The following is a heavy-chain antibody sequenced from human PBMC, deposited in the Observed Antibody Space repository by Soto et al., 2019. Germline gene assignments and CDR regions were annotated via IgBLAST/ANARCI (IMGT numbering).Heavy chain of an antibody. J-gene: IGHJ5*02. CDR2: ISSISIYI. Sequence: GSLRVSCAASVFTFSSYSMNWVRQAPGKGLEWVSSISSISIYIYYADSVKGRFTISRDNAKNSLYLQMNSLRAEDTAVYYCSRTLDRVGVPAVGRFDPWGQGTLVTVSS. CDR3: SRTLDRVGVPAVGRFDP. V-gene: IGHV3-21*01. CDR1: VFTFSSYS. D-gene: IGHD2-2*01.